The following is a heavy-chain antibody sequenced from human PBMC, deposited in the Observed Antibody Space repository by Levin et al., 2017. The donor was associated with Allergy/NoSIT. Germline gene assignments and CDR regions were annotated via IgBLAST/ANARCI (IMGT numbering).Heavy chain of an antibody. CDR3: ARGNSGWSEYYFDY. V-gene: IGHV3-43*01. J-gene: IGHJ4*02. CDR1: GITFHHYT. D-gene: IGHD6-19*01. Sequence: VASVKVSCAASGITFHHYTMHWVRQAPGRGLEWVSLISWDGLVTYYGDSVKGRFTISRDNRKSSLFLQMDSLTTEDTALYYCARGNSGWSEYYFDYWGQGTRVTVSS. CDR2: ISWDGLVT.